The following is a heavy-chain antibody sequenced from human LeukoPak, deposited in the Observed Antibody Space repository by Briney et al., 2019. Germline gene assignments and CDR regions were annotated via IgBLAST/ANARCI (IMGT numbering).Heavy chain of an antibody. CDR2: INPSGGST. CDR3: ARGPRGYSYGYWFDP. V-gene: IGHV1-46*03. CDR1: GYTFTSYY. D-gene: IGHD5-18*01. Sequence: ASVKVSCKASGYTFTSYYMHWVRQAPGQGLEWRGIINPSGGSTSYAQKFQGRVTMTRETSTSTVYMELSSLRSEDTAVYYCARGPRGYSYGYWFDPWGQGTLVTVSS. J-gene: IGHJ5*02.